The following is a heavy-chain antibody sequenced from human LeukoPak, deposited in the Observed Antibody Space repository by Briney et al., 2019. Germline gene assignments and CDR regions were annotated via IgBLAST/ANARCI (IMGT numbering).Heavy chain of an antibody. Sequence: PGGSLRLSCAASGFTFSSYGMHWVRQAPGEGLEWVAFIRYDGSNKYYADSVKGRFTISRDNSKNTLYLQMNSLRAEDTAVYYCAKQGRIAASKAYVDDAFDIWGQGTMVTVSS. CDR3: AKQGRIAASKAYVDDAFDI. CDR1: GFTFSSYG. J-gene: IGHJ3*02. D-gene: IGHD6-25*01. CDR2: IRYDGSNK. V-gene: IGHV3-30*02.